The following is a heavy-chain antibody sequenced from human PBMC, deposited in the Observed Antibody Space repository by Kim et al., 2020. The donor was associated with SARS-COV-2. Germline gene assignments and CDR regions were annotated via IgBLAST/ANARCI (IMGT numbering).Heavy chain of an antibody. CDR1: GYTFTSYD. V-gene: IGHV1-8*01. CDR3: ARVYGSGSYLKYYYGMDV. J-gene: IGHJ6*02. D-gene: IGHD3-10*01. Sequence: ASVKVSCKASGYTFTSYDINWVRQATGQGLEWMGWMNPNSGNTGYAQKFQGRVTMTRNTSISTAYMELSSLRSEDTAVYYCARVYGSGSYLKYYYGMDVWGQGTTVTVSS. CDR2: MNPNSGNT.